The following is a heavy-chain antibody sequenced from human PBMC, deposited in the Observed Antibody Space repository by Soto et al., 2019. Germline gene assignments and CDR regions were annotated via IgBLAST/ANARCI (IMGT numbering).Heavy chain of an antibody. CDR1: GFTFSDHY. V-gene: IGHV3-72*01. D-gene: IGHD6-6*01. CDR3: SRGGTASSSYYNPMDV. Sequence: EVQLVESGGGLGQPGGSLRLSCAASGFTFSDHYMDWVSQAPGKGLEWVGRARNKANSYTPEYAASVKGRFTISRDDSQNSLYLPMNSLKTEDTAVYFCSRGGTASSSYYNPMDVWGQGTTVTVSS. J-gene: IGHJ6*02. CDR2: ARNKANSYTP.